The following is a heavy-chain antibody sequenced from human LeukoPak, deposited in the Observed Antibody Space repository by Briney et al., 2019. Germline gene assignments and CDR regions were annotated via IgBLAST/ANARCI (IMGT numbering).Heavy chain of an antibody. V-gene: IGHV4-38-2*01. Sequence: SETLSLTCAIHGGSFGGSLSGYYWSWVRQSPGKGLEWIGSIYHSGSTYYNPSLKSRVTISVDTSKNQFSLKLSSVTAADTAVYYCAKQQPGDAFDIWGQGTMVTVSS. CDR1: GGSFGGSLSGYY. J-gene: IGHJ3*02. CDR3: AKQQPGDAFDI. CDR2: IYHSGST. D-gene: IGHD6-13*01.